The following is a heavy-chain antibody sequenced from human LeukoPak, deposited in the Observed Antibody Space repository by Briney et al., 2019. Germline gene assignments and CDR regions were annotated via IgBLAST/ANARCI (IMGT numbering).Heavy chain of an antibody. CDR2: IYYSGST. Sequence: SETLSLTCTVSGGSISSSSYYWGWLRQPPGKGLEWIGSIYYSGSTYYNPSLKSRDTISRDTSKNLFSLKLSSVTAADTAVYYCASANGATIFGVVIAVGGYFDYWGQGTLVTVSS. CDR1: GGSISSSSYY. CDR3: ASANGATIFGVVIAVGGYFDY. J-gene: IGHJ4*02. D-gene: IGHD3-3*01. V-gene: IGHV4-39*01.